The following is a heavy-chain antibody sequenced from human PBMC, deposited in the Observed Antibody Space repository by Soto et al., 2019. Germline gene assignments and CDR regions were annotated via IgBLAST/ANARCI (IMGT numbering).Heavy chain of an antibody. Sequence: QVQLQQWGAGLLKPSETLSLTCAVYGGSFSGYYWSWIRHPPGKGLEWIGEINHLGSTHYNPSLKSRVPLSVVSYKYQFSLKLSSVTAADTAVYYCARVHRVAATGHWGQGTLVTVSS. CDR3: ARVHRVAATGH. J-gene: IGHJ1*01. D-gene: IGHD2-15*01. CDR2: INHLGST. CDR1: GGSFSGYY. V-gene: IGHV4-34*01.